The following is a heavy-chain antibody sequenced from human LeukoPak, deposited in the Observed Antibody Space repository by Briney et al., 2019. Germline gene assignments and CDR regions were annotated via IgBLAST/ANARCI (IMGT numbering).Heavy chain of an antibody. J-gene: IGHJ5*02. D-gene: IGHD3-10*01. CDR3: ARGESTPLLWFGELNNNWFDP. CDR1: GGSISSYY. V-gene: IGHV4-59*01. CDR2: IYYSWST. Sequence: PSETLSLTCTVSGGSISSYYWSWIRQPPGKGLEWIGYIYYSWSTNYNPSLKSRVTISVDTSKNQFSLKLSSVTAADTAVYYCARGESTPLLWFGELNNNWFDPWGQGTLVTVSS.